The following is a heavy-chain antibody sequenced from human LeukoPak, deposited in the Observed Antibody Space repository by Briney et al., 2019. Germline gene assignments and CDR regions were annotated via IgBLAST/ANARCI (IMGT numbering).Heavy chain of an antibody. CDR3: ARVGTVVVGGY. CDR2: INAGNGNT. J-gene: IGHJ4*02. V-gene: IGHV1-3*01. CDR1: GYTFTNYA. Sequence: ASVKVSCKASGYTFTNYAIHWVRQAPGQRREWMGWINAGNGNTKYSQKFQGRVTITRDTSASTAYMELSSLRSEDTAVYYCARVGTVVVGGYWGQGTLVTVSS. D-gene: IGHD3-22*01.